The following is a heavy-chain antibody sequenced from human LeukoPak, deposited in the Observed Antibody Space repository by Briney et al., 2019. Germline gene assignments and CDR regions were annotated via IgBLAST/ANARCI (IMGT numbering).Heavy chain of an antibody. CDR2: ISAYNGNT. Sequence: ASVKVSCKASGYTFTSYGISWVRQAPGQGLEWMGWISAYNGNTNYAQKLQGRVTMTTDTSTSTAYMELRSLRSDDTAVYYCARLTYYYDSSGYYFDYWGQGTLVTVSS. D-gene: IGHD3-22*01. V-gene: IGHV1-18*01. CDR1: GYTFTSYG. CDR3: ARLTYYYDSSGYYFDY. J-gene: IGHJ4*02.